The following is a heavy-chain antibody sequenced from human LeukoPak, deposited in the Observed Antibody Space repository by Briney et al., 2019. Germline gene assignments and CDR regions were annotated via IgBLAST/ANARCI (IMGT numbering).Heavy chain of an antibody. J-gene: IGHJ4*02. CDR1: GYRFTSYW. D-gene: IGHD2-15*01. V-gene: IGHV5-51*01. Sequence: GESLKISCKGSGYRFTSYWIGWVRPMPGKGLEGVGVIYPGDSDTRYSPSFQGQVTISADKSTSTAYLQWSSLKATDTAMYNCARLYCSGGSCYFDYWGQGTLVTVSS. CDR3: ARLYCSGGSCYFDY. CDR2: IYPGDSDT.